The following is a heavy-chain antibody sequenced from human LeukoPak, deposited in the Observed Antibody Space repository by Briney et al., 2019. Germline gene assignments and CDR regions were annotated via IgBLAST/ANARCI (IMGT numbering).Heavy chain of an antibody. CDR2: IYYSGST. V-gene: IGHV4-59*01. CDR3: ARSPRDCSSTSCYMLPYYFDY. J-gene: IGHJ4*02. D-gene: IGHD2-2*02. Sequence: SETLSLTCTVSGGSISSYYWSWIRQPPGKGLEWIGYIYYSGSTNYNPSLKSRVTISVDTSKNQFSLKLSSVTAADTAVYYCARSPRDCSSTSCYMLPYYFDYWGQGTLVTVSS. CDR1: GGSISSYY.